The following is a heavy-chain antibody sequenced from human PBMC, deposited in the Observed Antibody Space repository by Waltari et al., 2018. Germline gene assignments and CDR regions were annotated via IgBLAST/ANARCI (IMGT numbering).Heavy chain of an antibody. CDR2: ISPNSGGT. CDR3: AKGGDCNGGSCNFDY. J-gene: IGHJ4*02. Sequence: QVHLVQSGAEVKKPGASVKVSCKASGYTCTDWYMYWVRQAPGQGLEWMGRISPNSGGTNYAQKFQGRVTMTRDTSISTAYMELSRLTSDDTAVYYCAKGGDCNGGSCNFDYWGQGTVVTVSS. V-gene: IGHV1-2*06. D-gene: IGHD2-15*01. CDR1: GYTCTDWY.